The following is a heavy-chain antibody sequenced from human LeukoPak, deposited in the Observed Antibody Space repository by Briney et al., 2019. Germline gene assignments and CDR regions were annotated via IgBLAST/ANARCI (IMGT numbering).Heavy chain of an antibody. D-gene: IGHD3-10*01. CDR3: ARDLSEVVRGAIPIDI. J-gene: IGHJ3*02. Sequence: SETLSLTCTVSGGSISSGGYYWSWIQQPPGKGLEWIGYIYHSGSTYYNPSLKSRVTISVDRSKNQFSLKLSSVTAADTAVYYCARDLSEVVRGAIPIDIWGQGTMVTVSS. CDR2: IYHSGST. CDR1: GGSISSGGYY. V-gene: IGHV4-30-2*01.